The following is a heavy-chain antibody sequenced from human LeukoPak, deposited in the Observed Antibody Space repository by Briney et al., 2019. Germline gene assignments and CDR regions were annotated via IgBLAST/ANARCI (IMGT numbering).Heavy chain of an antibody. V-gene: IGHV4-39*01. Sequence: PSETLSLTCTVSGGSISSSSYYWGWIRQPPGKGLEWIGSIYYSGSTYYNPSLKSRVTISVDTSKNQFSLKLSSVTAADTAVYYCARSNTITMVRGVFDYWGQGTLVTVSS. CDR1: GGSISSSSYY. J-gene: IGHJ4*02. CDR2: IYYSGST. CDR3: ARSNTITMVRGVFDY. D-gene: IGHD3-10*01.